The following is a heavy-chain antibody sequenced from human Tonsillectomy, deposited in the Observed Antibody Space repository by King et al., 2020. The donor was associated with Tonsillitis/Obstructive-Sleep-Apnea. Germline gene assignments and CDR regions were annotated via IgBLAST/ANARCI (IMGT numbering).Heavy chain of an antibody. CDR3: VRDIQYYDFWSGYYNGNYYYYYYMDV. V-gene: IGHV1-69*12. CDR1: GGTFSSYA. J-gene: IGHJ6*03. CDR2: IIPIFGTA. D-gene: IGHD3-3*01. Sequence: VQLVQSGAEVKKPGSSVKVSCKASGGTFSSYAISWVRQAPGQGLEWMGGIIPIFGTANYAQKFQGRVTITADESTSTAYMELSSLRSEDTAVYYCVRDIQYYDFWSGYYNGNYYYYYYMDVWGKGTTVTVSS.